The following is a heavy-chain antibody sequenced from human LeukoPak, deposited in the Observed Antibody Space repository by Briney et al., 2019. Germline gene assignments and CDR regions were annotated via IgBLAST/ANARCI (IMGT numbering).Heavy chain of an antibody. V-gene: IGHV3-48*01. J-gene: IGHJ2*01. CDR1: GFTFSSYS. CDR2: ISSSSSTI. CDR3: AKPQDWYFDL. Sequence: PGGSLRLSCAASGFTFSSYSMNWVRQAPGKGLEWVSYISSSSSTIYYADSVKGRFTISRDNAKNSLYLQMNSLRAEDTAVYYCAKPQDWYFDLWGRGTLVTVSS.